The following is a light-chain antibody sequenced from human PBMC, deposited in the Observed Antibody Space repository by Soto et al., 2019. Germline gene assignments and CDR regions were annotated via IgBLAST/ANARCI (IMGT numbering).Light chain of an antibody. J-gene: IGKJ4*01. Sequence: EIVLTLSPGTLSLSPVERATLSFRASQSVSSSYLAWYQQKPGQAPRLLIYGASSRATGIPDRFSGSGSGTDFTLTISRLEPEDFAVYYCQQYGSSPALTFGGGTKVDIK. CDR3: QQYGSSPALT. V-gene: IGKV3-20*01. CDR1: QSVSSSY. CDR2: GAS.